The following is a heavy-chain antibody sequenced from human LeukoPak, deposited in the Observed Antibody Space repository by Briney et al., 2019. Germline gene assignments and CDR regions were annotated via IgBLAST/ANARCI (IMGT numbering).Heavy chain of an antibody. CDR1: GFTVSSSY. CDR3: ARLIAATGRLYFDY. Sequence: PGGSLRFSCAASGFTVSSSYMSWVRQAPGKGLEYVSVIYSGGNTYYAGSVKGRFTISRDNSKNTVYLQMNSLRAEDTAVYYCARLIAATGRLYFDYWGQGTLVTVSS. J-gene: IGHJ4*02. D-gene: IGHD6-13*01. CDR2: IYSGGNT. V-gene: IGHV3-53*01.